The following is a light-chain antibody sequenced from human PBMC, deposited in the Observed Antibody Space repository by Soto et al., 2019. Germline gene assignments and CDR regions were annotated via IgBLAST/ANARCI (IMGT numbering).Light chain of an antibody. J-gene: IGLJ1*01. CDR1: SSNIGSNY. CDR3: AAWDDSLGGV. Sequence: SVLTQPHSASGTIWQRVTISCSGSSSNIGSNYVYWYQQLPGTAPKLLIYSNNQRPSGVPDRFSGSKSGTSASLAISGLRSEDEADYYCAAWDDSLGGVFGTGTKVTVL. V-gene: IGLV1-47*02. CDR2: SNN.